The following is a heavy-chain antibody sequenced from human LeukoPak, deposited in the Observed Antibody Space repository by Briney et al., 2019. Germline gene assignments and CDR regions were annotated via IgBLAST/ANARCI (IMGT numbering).Heavy chain of an antibody. V-gene: IGHV3-30*02. D-gene: IGHD4-17*01. CDR1: GLTFSGFG. CDR2: VRYDGRNE. J-gene: IGHJ4*02. Sequence: PGGSLRLSCAASGLTFSGFGMHWVRQAPGKGLEGVAFVRYDGRNEWYADSVKGRFTISKDTSTNTLFLQMNSLRVEDTDVYYCAKGGYGSLYFDYWGQGTLVTVSS. CDR3: AKGGYGSLYFDY.